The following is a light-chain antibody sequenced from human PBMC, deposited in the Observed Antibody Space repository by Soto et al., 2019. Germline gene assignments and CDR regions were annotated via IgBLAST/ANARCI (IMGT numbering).Light chain of an antibody. CDR1: SSDIGGYNF. CDR2: EVS. Sequence: QSALTQPPSASGSPGQSVTISCTGTSSDIGGYNFVSWYQQHPGKAPKLMIYEVSKRPSGVPDRFSGSKSGNTASLTVSWLQAEDEADYYCSSYAGSNLVFGGGTKLTVL. J-gene: IGLJ2*01. V-gene: IGLV2-8*01. CDR3: SSYAGSNLV.